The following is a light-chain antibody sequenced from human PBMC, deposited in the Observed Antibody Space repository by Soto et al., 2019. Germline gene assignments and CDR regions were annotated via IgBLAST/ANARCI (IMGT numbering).Light chain of an antibody. CDR1: EAISSTF. CDR2: GVS. V-gene: IGKV3-20*01. Sequence: EIVLTQSPGTLSLSPGERVALSCRASEAISSTFLAWYQQKPGQAPRLLIYGVSSRAAGIPDRFSGSGSGTDFTLTISRLEPEDFAVYYCQQYGRSQFTFGPGTRVDIK. CDR3: QQYGRSQFT. J-gene: IGKJ3*01.